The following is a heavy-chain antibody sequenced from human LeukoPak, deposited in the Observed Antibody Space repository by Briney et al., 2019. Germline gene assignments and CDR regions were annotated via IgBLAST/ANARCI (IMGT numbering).Heavy chain of an antibody. CDR2: IYYSGST. CDR3: ARRISTYSSSWYNYYYYMDV. J-gene: IGHJ6*03. D-gene: IGHD6-13*01. Sequence: EPSETLSLTCTVSAGSISSSTYYWGWIRQPPGRGLEWVGSIYYSGSTYYNPSLKSRVTISVDTSKNQFSLKLSSVTAANTAVYYCARRISTYSSSWYNYYYYMDVWGKGTTVTVSS. V-gene: IGHV4-39*01. CDR1: AGSISSSTYY.